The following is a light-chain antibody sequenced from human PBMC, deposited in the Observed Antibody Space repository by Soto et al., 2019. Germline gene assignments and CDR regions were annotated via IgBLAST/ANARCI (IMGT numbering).Light chain of an antibody. Sequence: EIVLTQSPATLSLSPGERATLSCRASQSIGTSLAWYQHIPGQAPRLLIYDVSNRATAIPARFSGSGSGTDFTLTISSPGPEDFAVYYCQQRYNWPNTFGQGTKLEIK. V-gene: IGKV3-11*01. CDR1: QSIGTS. CDR2: DVS. J-gene: IGKJ2*01. CDR3: QQRYNWPNT.